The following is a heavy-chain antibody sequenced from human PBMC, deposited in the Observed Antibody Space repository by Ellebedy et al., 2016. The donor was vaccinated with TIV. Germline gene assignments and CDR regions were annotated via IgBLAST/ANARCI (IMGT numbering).Heavy chain of an antibody. Sequence: GGSLRLSCAASGFTFSSYSMNWVRQAPGKGLEWVSSISSSSSYIYYADSVKGRFTISRDNSKNTLYLQMNSLRAEDTAVYYCARGIRHYDSSGYYDEIDYWGQGTLVTVSS. J-gene: IGHJ4*02. CDR2: ISSSSSYI. V-gene: IGHV3-21*01. CDR3: ARGIRHYDSSGYYDEIDY. D-gene: IGHD3-22*01. CDR1: GFTFSSYS.